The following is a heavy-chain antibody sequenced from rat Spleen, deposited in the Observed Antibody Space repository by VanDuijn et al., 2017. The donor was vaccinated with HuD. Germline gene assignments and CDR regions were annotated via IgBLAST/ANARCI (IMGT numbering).Heavy chain of an antibody. J-gene: IGHJ3*01. CDR3: XXHGXXISRXXY. CDR1: GFTFSNHG. D-gene: IGHD2-7*01. CDR2: ISPTGGST. Sequence: EVQLVESGGGLVQPGRSLKVSCVASGFTFSNHGMHWIRQAPAKGLEWVASISPTGGSTYYRDSVKGRFTISRDNTKSTLSLQMDSLRSEDTATYYXXXHGXXISRXXYWGXXSLVTVSS. V-gene: IGHV5-19*01.